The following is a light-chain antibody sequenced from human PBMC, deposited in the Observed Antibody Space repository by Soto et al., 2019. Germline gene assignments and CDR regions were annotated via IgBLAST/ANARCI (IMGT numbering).Light chain of an antibody. J-gene: IGKJ1*01. CDR3: QQYNQWPGT. CDR2: GAS. V-gene: IGKV3-15*01. Sequence: EIMLTQAPATLSLSPLQTSAVSFGASQSISSNLAWYQQKPGQSPRLLIYGASSRATGVPVRFSGSGSGVAFTLTISGLQSEDFAVYHCQQYNQWPGTFGQGTKVDIK. CDR1: QSISSN.